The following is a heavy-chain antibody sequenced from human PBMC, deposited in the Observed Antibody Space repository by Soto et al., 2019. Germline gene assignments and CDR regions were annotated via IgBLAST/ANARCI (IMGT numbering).Heavy chain of an antibody. J-gene: IGHJ5*02. CDR3: ARVVPNTGYSSSLYENWFDP. Sequence: SETLSLTCTVSGGSTNDYYWNWIRKPPGKGLEWLGYIYYSGSTNYSPALKSRVTISVDTSKNQFSLKVTSVTAADTAVYYCARVVPNTGYSSSLYENWFDPCVQGTPVTVS. CDR2: IYYSGST. D-gene: IGHD6-13*01. V-gene: IGHV4-59*01. CDR1: GGSTNDYY.